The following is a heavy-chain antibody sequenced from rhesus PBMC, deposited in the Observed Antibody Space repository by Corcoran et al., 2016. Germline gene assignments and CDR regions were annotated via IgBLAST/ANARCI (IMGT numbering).Heavy chain of an antibody. CDR3: ARDSGGWSNFFDY. CDR2: IQGSGGKT. V-gene: IGHV4-93*01. Sequence: QVQLQESGPGLVKPSETLSLTCAVSGGSISSSNWLSWFRQSPGKGLEWIGSIQGSGGKTEYNPSLKSRVAISIDTSKNQCSLKLSSVTAADTAVYYWARDSGGWSNFFDYWGQGVLVTVSS. J-gene: IGHJ4*01. D-gene: IGHD6-37*01. CDR1: GGSISSSNW.